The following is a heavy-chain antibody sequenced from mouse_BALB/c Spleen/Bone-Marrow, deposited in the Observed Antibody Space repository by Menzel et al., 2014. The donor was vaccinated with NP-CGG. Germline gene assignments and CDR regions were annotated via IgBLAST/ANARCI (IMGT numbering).Heavy chain of an antibody. D-gene: IGHD2-3*01. V-gene: IGHV1-14*01. CDR2: INPYNDGT. Sequence: EVKLMESGPELGKPGASVKMSCKASGYTFSSYVIHRVKQKPGQGLEWIGYINPYNDGTKYNEKFKGEATLTSDESSSTAYIDLSSLTSEDSAVYYCAREADGYYVGAMDYWGQGTSVTVSS. CDR3: AREADGYYVGAMDY. CDR1: GYTFSSYV. J-gene: IGHJ4*01.